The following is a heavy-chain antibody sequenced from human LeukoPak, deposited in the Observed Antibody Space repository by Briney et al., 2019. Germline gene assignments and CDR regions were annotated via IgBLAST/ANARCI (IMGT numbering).Heavy chain of an antibody. CDR2: INPNTGGT. Sequence: GASVKVSCKASGYTFTGYFIHWVRQAPGQGLEWMGWINPNTGGTIYAQSFQGRVTMTRDTSISTVYMDLTRLTSDDTAVYYCARPSLGTGATPSNYWGQGTLVTVSS. CDR3: ARPSLGTGATPSNY. V-gene: IGHV1-2*02. D-gene: IGHD2-8*02. J-gene: IGHJ4*02. CDR1: GYTFTGYF.